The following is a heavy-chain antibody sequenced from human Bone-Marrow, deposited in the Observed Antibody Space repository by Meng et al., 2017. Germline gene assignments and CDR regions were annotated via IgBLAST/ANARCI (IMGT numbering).Heavy chain of an antibody. CDR2: INPKSGDT. D-gene: IGHD6-25*01. CDR3: ARDEDISAAGKLFGDY. Sequence: QGEVVESGAWVKKPGTSWKASCKPFGYNFPNYYHPWGRRAPGQGLEWMGRINPKSGDTHYAQKFQARVTMTGDTSISTAYMELSGLRSDDTAMYYCARDEDISAAGKLFGDYWGQGTLVTVSS. J-gene: IGHJ4*02. CDR1: GYNFPNYY. V-gene: IGHV1-2*06.